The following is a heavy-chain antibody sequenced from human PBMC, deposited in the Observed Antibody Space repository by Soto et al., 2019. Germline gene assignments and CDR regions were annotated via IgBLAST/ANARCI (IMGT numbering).Heavy chain of an antibody. CDR1: GFTFSAYY. V-gene: IGHV3-11*06. J-gene: IGHJ4*02. CDR2: ISSSSSYT. CDR3: ARVDTAMVDSLFDY. Sequence: QVQLVESGGGLVKPGGSLRLSCAASGFTFSAYYMRWIRQAPGKGLEWVSYISSSSSYTNYAASVKGRFTISRDNAKNSLYLQRNSLRAEDTAVYYCARVDTAMVDSLFDYWGQGTLVTVSS. D-gene: IGHD5-18*01.